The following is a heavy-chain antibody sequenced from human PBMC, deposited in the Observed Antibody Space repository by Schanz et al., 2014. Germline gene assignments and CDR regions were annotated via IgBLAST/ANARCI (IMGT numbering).Heavy chain of an antibody. D-gene: IGHD3-10*01. CDR1: GFTFSSYS. Sequence: EVQLVESGGGLVQPGGSLRLSCTASGFTFSSYSMNWVRQAPGKGLEWVSYVSRSTPDIYYADSVKGRFTISRDNAKNTLYLQMNSLRAEDTAVYYCARPAVWFGELRAFDNWGQGTMDTVSS. CDR3: ARPAVWFGELRAFDN. CDR2: VSRSTPDI. V-gene: IGHV3-48*04. J-gene: IGHJ3*02.